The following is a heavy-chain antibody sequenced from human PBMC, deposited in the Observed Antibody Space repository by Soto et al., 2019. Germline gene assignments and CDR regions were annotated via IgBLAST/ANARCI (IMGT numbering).Heavy chain of an antibody. CDR2: INAGNGDT. V-gene: IGHV1-3*01. J-gene: IGHJ4*02. D-gene: IGHD3-9*01. CDR3: AREGYDILTGYFPY. CDR1: GYTFSKYA. Sequence: ASVKVSCKASGYTFSKYAIQWVRQAPGQRLEYMGWINAGNGDTRYSQKFQGRVTITRDTSANTAYMELSSLRSEDTAVYYCAREGYDILTGYFPYWGQGTLVTVSS.